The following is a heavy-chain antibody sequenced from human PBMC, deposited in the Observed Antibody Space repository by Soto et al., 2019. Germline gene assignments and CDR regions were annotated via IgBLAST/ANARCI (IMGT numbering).Heavy chain of an antibody. J-gene: IGHJ3*02. V-gene: IGHV4-31*03. CDR1: GGSISIGGYY. CDR2: IYYSGST. Sequence: SETLSLTCTVSGGSISIGGYYWSWIRQHPGKGLEWIGYIYYSGSTYYNPSLKSRVTISVDTSKNQFSLKLGSVTAADTAVYYCARVHLSDFDIWGQGTMVTVSS. CDR3: ARVHLSDFDI.